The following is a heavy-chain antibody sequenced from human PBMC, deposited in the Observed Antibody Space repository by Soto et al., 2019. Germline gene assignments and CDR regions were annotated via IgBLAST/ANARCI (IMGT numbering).Heavy chain of an antibody. V-gene: IGHV3-30*03. CDR1: GFIFSDFA. CDR2: ISSDGNNK. D-gene: IGHD3-10*01. J-gene: IGHJ5*02. CDR3: ARKWYGELGEGWFDP. Sequence: QVQLAESGGGVVQPGGSLTLSCAASGFIFSDFAMHWVRQAPGNGLEWVSLISSDGNNKYYGDSVRGRLSVSRDNSQNTMYLEMDSLRPEDMAVYYCARKWYGELGEGWFDPWGQGTLVTVSS.